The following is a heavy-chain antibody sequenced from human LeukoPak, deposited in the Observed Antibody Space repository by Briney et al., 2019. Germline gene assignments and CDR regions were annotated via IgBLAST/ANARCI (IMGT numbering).Heavy chain of an antibody. CDR1: GGSISSGSYY. Sequence: SETLSLTCTVSGGSISSGSYYWSWIRQPAGKGLEWIGRIYTSGSTNYNPSLKSRVTISVDTSKNQLSLKLSSVTAADTAVYYCARERNYDSSGYLDAFDIWGQGTMVTVSS. J-gene: IGHJ3*02. CDR2: IYTSGST. CDR3: ARERNYDSSGYLDAFDI. V-gene: IGHV4-61*02. D-gene: IGHD3-22*01.